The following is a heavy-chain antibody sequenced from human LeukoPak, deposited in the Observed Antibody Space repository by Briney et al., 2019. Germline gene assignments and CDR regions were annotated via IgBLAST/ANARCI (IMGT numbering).Heavy chain of an antibody. V-gene: IGHV4-59*08. D-gene: IGHD6-19*01. J-gene: IGHJ4*02. CDR3: ARLGLKWLVPDY. CDR1: GGSISSYY. CDR2: IYYSGST. Sequence: PSETLSLTCTVSGGSISSYYWSRIRQPPGKGLKWIGYIYYSGSTNYNPSLKSRVTISVDTSKNQFSLKLSSVTAADTAVYYCARLGLKWLVPDYWGQGTLVTVSS.